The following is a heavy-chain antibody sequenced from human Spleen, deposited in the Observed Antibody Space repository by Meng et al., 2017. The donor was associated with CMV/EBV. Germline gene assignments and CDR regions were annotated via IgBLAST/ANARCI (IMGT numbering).Heavy chain of an antibody. CDR2: ISWNSGRI. CDR3: ARSRYSYGRYYYYGMDV. J-gene: IGHJ6*02. V-gene: IGHV3-9*01. CDR1: GFTFDDYA. D-gene: IGHD5-18*01. Sequence: SLKISCAASGFTFDDYAMHWVRQAPGKGLEWVSSISWNSGRIDYADSVKGRFTISRDNAKNSLYLQMNSLRDEDTAVYYCARSRYSYGRYYYYGMDVWGQGTTVTVSS.